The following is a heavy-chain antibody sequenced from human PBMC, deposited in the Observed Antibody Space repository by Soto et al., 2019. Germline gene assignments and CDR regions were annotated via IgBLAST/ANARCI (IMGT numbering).Heavy chain of an antibody. CDR2: IKQDGSEK. J-gene: IGHJ2*01. CDR1: GFTFSSYW. Sequence: GGSLRLSCAASGFTFSSYWMSWVRQAPGKGLEWVANIKQDGSEKYYVDSVKGRFTISRDNAKNSLYLQMNSLRAEDTAVYYCARGPLGELRFLEWLLFHWYFDLWGRGTLVTVSS. CDR3: ARGPLGELRFLEWLLFHWYFDL. V-gene: IGHV3-7*01. D-gene: IGHD3-3*01.